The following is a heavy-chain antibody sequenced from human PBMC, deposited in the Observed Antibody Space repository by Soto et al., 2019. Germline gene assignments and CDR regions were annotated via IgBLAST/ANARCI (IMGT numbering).Heavy chain of an antibody. Sequence: SVKVSCKASGYTFTYRYLHWVRQAPGQALEWMGWITPFNGNANYAQKFQDRVTITRDRSMSTAYMELSSLRSEDTAMYYCARSGGAREGFDIWGQGTMVTVSS. J-gene: IGHJ3*02. CDR3: ARSGGAREGFDI. CDR1: GYTFTYRY. V-gene: IGHV1-45*02. CDR2: ITPFNGNA. D-gene: IGHD3-16*01.